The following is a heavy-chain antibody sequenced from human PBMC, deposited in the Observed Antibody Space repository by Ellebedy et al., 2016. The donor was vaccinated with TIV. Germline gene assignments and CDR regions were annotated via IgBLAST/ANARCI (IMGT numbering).Heavy chain of an antibody. D-gene: IGHD3-10*01. CDR2: IAYDGNDE. J-gene: IGHJ4*02. V-gene: IGHV3-30*01. Sequence: PGGSLRLSCAASGFTFSNYPMHWVRQAPGKGLEWVAVIAYDGNDEYYADSVKGRFTISRDNSKNTVYLQMNSLRVEDTAVYFCAGDDYYGSGTDYWGQGTLVTVSS. CDR1: GFTFSNYP. CDR3: AGDDYYGSGTDY.